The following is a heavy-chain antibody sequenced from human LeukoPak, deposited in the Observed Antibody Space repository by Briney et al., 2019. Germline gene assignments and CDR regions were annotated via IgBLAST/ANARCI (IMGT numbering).Heavy chain of an antibody. Sequence: GESLKISCQGSGYTFNNYWIGWVRQMPGKGLEWMGIIYPGDSDTTYNPSFQGQVTFSVDKSSSTAYLRWSSLKASDTAMYYCARYYGGNSEFDYWGQGTLVTVSS. V-gene: IGHV5-51*01. CDR3: ARYYGGNSEFDY. D-gene: IGHD4-23*01. CDR1: GYTFNNYW. CDR2: IYPGDSDT. J-gene: IGHJ4*02.